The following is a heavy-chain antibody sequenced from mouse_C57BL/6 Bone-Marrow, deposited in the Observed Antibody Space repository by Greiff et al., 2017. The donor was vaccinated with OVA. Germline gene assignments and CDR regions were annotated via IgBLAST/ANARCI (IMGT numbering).Heavy chain of an antibody. CDR3: ARREPLRQGYAMDY. Sequence: QVQLQQSGAELARPGASVKMSCKASGYTFTSYTMHWVKQRPGQGLEWIGYINPSSGCTKYNQKFKGKATLTADKSSSTAYMQLSSLTSEDAAVYYCARREPLRQGYAMDYWGQGTSVTVSS. J-gene: IGHJ4*01. CDR1: GYTFTSYT. CDR2: INPSSGCT. V-gene: IGHV1-4*01. D-gene: IGHD2-12*01.